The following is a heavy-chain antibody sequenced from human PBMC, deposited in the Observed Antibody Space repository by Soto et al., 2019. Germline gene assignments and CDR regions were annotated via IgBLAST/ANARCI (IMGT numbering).Heavy chain of an antibody. V-gene: IGHV3-49*03. D-gene: IGHD2-15*01. Sequence: SLRLSCTTSGFNFGDYAMSWFRQAPGKGLEWVGFIRSKAYGGTTAYAASVKGRFSISRDDSRNTLHLEMNSLKTDDTAVYYCCTSQGFNDFDALNIWGQRTVVTVSS. CDR1: GFNFGDYA. J-gene: IGHJ3*02. CDR3: CTSQGFNDFDALNI. CDR2: IRSKAYGGTT.